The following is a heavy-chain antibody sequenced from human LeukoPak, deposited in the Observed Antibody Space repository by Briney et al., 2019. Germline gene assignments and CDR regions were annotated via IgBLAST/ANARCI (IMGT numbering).Heavy chain of an antibody. Sequence: GGALRLSCAASGFAFGRYWMSGVRQAPGKGLEWVANIKQDGSEKYYVDSVKGRFTISRDNAKNSLYLQMNSLRAEDTAVYYCARSRPNIVVVVAGAPDYWGQGILVTVSS. D-gene: IGHD2-15*01. CDR3: ARSRPNIVVVVAGAPDY. V-gene: IGHV3-7*01. J-gene: IGHJ4*02. CDR1: GFAFGRYW. CDR2: IKQDGSEK.